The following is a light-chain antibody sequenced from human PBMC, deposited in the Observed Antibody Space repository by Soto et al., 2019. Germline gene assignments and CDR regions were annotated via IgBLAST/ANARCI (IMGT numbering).Light chain of an antibody. V-gene: IGKV3-11*01. CDR1: QSVSRH. J-gene: IGKJ4*01. CDR2: DAS. Sequence: EIVLTQSPATLSLSPGERATLSCRASQSVSRHLAWYQQKPGQAPRLLIYDASNRATGIPARFSGSGSGTDFTLNISSLEPEDFAVYYCQKRNNWPPFTFGGGTKVQIK. CDR3: QKRNNWPPFT.